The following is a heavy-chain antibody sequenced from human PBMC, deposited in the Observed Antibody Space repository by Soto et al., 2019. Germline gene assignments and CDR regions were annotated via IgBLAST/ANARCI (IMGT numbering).Heavy chain of an antibody. V-gene: IGHV1-69*04. CDR3: ARDLGYSRGDAFDI. Sequence: ASVKVSCKASGGTFSSYTISWVRQAPGQGLEWMGRIIPILGIANYAQKFQGRVTITADKSTSTAYMELSSLRSEDTAVYYCARDLGYSRGDAFDIWGQGTMVTVSS. D-gene: IGHD6-19*01. J-gene: IGHJ3*02. CDR2: IIPILGIA. CDR1: GGTFSSYT.